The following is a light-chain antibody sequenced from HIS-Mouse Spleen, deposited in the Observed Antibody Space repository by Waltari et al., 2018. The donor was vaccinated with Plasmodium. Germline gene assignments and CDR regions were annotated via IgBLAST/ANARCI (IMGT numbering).Light chain of an antibody. CDR1: TWPKKS. J-gene: IGLJ3*02. Sequence: YELTQPPSVSVSPGQTARITCSGDTWPKKSAYWYQQKSGHPPVLVIYEDSKRPSGIPERFSGSSSGTMATLTISGAQVEDEADYYCYSTDSSGNHRVFGGGTKLTVL. V-gene: IGLV3-10*01. CDR3: YSTDSSGNHRV. CDR2: EDS.